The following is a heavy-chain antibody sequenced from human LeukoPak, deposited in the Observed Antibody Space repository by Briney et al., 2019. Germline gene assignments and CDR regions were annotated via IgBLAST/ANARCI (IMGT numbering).Heavy chain of an antibody. J-gene: IGHJ3*02. D-gene: IGHD3-22*01. CDR1: GFTFSSYG. CDR2: IWYDGSNK. Sequence: GGSLRLSCAASGFTFSSYGMHWVRQAPGKGLEWVAVIWYDGSNKYYADSVKGRFTISRDNSKNTLYLQMNSLRAEDTAVYYCARSDMIDDAFDIWGQGTMVTVSS. V-gene: IGHV3-33*01. CDR3: ARSDMIDDAFDI.